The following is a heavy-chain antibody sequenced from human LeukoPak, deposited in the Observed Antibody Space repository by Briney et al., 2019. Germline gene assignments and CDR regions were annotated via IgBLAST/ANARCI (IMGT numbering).Heavy chain of an antibody. Sequence: SETLSLTCTVSGGSISSSSYYWGWIRQPPGKGLEWIGTIYYSGGTYYNPSLKSRVTISVDTSKNQFSLKLSSVSAADTAVYYCARHLRNTYYYYMDVWGKGTTVTVSS. CDR1: GGSISSSSYY. CDR3: ARHLRNTYYYYMDV. V-gene: IGHV4-39*01. J-gene: IGHJ6*03. D-gene: IGHD1-14*01. CDR2: IYYSGGT.